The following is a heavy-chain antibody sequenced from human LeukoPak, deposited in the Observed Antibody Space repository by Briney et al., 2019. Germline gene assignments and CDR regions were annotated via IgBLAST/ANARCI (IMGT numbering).Heavy chain of an antibody. Sequence: ASVKVSCKASGYTFTGYHMHWVRQAPGQGLEWMGRINPNSGGTNYAQKFQGRVTMTRDTSISTAYMELSRLRPAETAVYYCERQRSGWSYDAFDIWGQGTMVTVSS. CDR1: GYTFTGYH. CDR2: INPNSGGT. CDR3: ERQRSGWSYDAFDI. J-gene: IGHJ3*02. D-gene: IGHD6-19*01. V-gene: IGHV1-2*06.